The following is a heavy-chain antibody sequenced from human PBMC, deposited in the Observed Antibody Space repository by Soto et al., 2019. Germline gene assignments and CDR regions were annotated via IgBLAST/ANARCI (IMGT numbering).Heavy chain of an antibody. Sequence: QVLLVQSGADVKKPGASVKVSCKASGYSFTSYGISWVRQAPGQGLEWMGWISGYNGNTNYAPKVQGRVTMTTETSTSTAYMELRSLRSDDTAVYYCARRTRWNYCGYYNYYMDVWGQGTTVTVSS. J-gene: IGHJ6*02. CDR3: ARRTRWNYCGYYNYYMDV. V-gene: IGHV1-18*01. D-gene: IGHD1-7*01. CDR1: GYSFTSYG. CDR2: ISGYNGNT.